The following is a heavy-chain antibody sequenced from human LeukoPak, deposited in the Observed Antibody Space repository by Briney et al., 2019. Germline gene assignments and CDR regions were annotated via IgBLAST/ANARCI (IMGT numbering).Heavy chain of an antibody. CDR2: IYTSGST. J-gene: IGHJ4*02. CDR1: GGSISSGSYY. D-gene: IGHD5-12*01. Sequence: PSETLSLTCTVSGGSISSGSYYWSWIRQPAGKGLEWIGRIYTSGSTNYNPSLKSRVTISVDTSKNQFSLKLSSVTAADTAVYYCARAAPRGYSGYLLDYWGQGTPVTVSS. V-gene: IGHV4-61*02. CDR3: ARAAPRGYSGYLLDY.